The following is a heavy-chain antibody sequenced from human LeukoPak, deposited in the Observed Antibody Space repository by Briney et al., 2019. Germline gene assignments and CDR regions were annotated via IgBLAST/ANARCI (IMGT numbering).Heavy chain of an antibody. D-gene: IGHD1-26*01. Sequence: SGGSLRLSCAASGFTFSSYAMHWVRQAPGKGLEWVAVISYDGSNKYYADSVKGRFTISRDNSKNTLYLQMNSLRAEDTAVYYCARDPPGYSGSYLTARRYYYYGMDVWGQGTTVTVSS. J-gene: IGHJ6*02. CDR2: ISYDGSNK. CDR1: GFTFSSYA. V-gene: IGHV3-30-3*01. CDR3: ARDPPGYSGSYLTARRYYYYGMDV.